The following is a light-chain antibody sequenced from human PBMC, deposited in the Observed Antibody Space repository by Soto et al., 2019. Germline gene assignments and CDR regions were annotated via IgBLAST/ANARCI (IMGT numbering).Light chain of an antibody. CDR1: QSVSSNY. CDR3: HQYGSSPLT. J-gene: IGKJ4*01. V-gene: IGKV3-20*01. Sequence: EIVLTQSPGTLSLSPGERATLSCRASQSVSSNYLAWYQQKPGQAPRLLIYGASSRAPGIPDRFGGSGSGTDFTLTISRLEPEDFALYYCHQYGSSPLTFGGGTKVEIK. CDR2: GAS.